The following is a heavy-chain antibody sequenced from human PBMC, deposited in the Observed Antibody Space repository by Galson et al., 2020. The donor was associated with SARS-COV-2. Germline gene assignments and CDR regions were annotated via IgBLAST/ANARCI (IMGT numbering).Heavy chain of an antibody. CDR1: GFTFSSFG. Sequence: RLSCEASGFTFSSFGMHWVRQAPGKGLEWVAVISNDGTNTYYADSVKGRFTISRDNSKNTLYLQMNSLRVEDTAVYYCAKSLWFGELLSPFDYWGQGALVTGSS. V-gene: IGHV3-30*18. CDR2: ISNDGTNT. J-gene: IGHJ4*02. CDR3: AKSLWFGELLSPFDY. D-gene: IGHD3-10*01.